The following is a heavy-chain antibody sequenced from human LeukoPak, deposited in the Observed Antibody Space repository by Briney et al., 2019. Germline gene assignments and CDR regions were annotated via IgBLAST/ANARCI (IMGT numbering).Heavy chain of an antibody. V-gene: IGHV1-2*02. J-gene: IGHJ4*02. D-gene: IGHD6-13*01. CDR3: AGLWTALPPRESSSWHNDY. Sequence: ASVKVSCKASGYTFTSYDINWVRQATGQGLEWMGWINPNSGNTNYAQKFQGRVTMTRDTSISTAYMELSRLRSDDTAVYYCAGLWTALPPRESSSWHNDYWGQGTLVTVSS. CDR1: GYTFTSYD. CDR2: INPNSGNT.